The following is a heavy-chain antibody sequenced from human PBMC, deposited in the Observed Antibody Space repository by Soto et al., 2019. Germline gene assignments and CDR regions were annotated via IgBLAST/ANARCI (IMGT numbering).Heavy chain of an antibody. CDR3: XXXXNXXDDSAYYDVFDI. CDR2: IRKDGSQE. CDR1: GFSFGSDW. V-gene: IGHV3-7*02. Sequence: DVQLTESGGGLVQPGGSLRLSCGASGFSFGSDWMAWVRQAPGXGLEWVANIRKDGSQEHYADSVRGRFSVSRDNXXXXXXXXXXXXXXXXXXXXXXXXXXNXXDDSAYYDVFDIWGQGTMVTVSS. J-gene: IGHJ3*02. D-gene: IGHD3-16*01.